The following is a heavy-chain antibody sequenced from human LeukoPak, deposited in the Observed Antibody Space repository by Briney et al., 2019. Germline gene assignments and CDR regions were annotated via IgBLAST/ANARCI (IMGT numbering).Heavy chain of an antibody. CDR2: INPSGGST. CDR1: GYIFTSYY. J-gene: IGHJ4*02. V-gene: IGHV1-46*01. Sequence: ASVKVSCKASGYIFTSYYMHWVRQAPGQGLEWMGIINPSGGSTSYAQKFQGRVTMTRDTSTSTVNMELSSLRSEDTAVYYCARGRLAVAGNAAILGYWGQGTLVTVSS. D-gene: IGHD6-19*01. CDR3: ARGRLAVAGNAAILGY.